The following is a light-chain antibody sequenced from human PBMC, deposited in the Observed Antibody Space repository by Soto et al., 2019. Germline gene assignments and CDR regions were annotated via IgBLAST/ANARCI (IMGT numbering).Light chain of an antibody. CDR2: GAK. Sequence: IHMTHSPSTLSASLGDIVTITFRAIQSISSWLAWYQQKPGKAPNLLIFGAKTLQSGVPSRFSGSGYGTDFTLTITTLQPEDVGMYYCQQCHATPLTFGQGTKVDI. CDR3: QQCHATPLT. J-gene: IGKJ1*01. V-gene: IGKV1-5*01. CDR1: QSISSW.